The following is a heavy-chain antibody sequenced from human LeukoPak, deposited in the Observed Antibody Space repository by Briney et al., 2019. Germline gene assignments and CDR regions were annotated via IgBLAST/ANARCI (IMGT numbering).Heavy chain of an antibody. D-gene: IGHD6-13*01. V-gene: IGHV3-23*01. CDR3: AKNLARYSSSWYYFDY. CDR2: ISGSSGST. J-gene: IGHJ4*02. Sequence: PGGSLRLSCAASGFTFSSYAMSWVRQAPGKGLEWVSAISGSSGSTHYADSVKGRFTTSRDNSKNTLYLQMNSLRAEDTAVYYCAKNLARYSSSWYYFDYWGQGTLVTVSS. CDR1: GFTFSSYA.